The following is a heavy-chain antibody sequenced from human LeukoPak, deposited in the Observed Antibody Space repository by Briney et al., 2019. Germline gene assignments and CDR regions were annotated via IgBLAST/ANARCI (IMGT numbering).Heavy chain of an antibody. J-gene: IGHJ3*02. CDR2: IYYSGST. Sequence: SETLSLTCTVSGGSISSYYWSWIRQPPGKGLEWIGYIYYSGSTNYNPSLKSRVTISVDTSKNQFSLELSSVTAADTAVYYCARPRLIYGDYGEGAFDIWGQGTMVTVSS. D-gene: IGHD4-17*01. CDR3: ARPRLIYGDYGEGAFDI. V-gene: IGHV4-59*01. CDR1: GGSISSYY.